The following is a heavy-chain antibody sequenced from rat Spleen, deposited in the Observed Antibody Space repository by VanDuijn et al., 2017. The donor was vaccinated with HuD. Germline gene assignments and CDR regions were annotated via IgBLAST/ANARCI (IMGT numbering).Heavy chain of an antibody. V-gene: IGHV5-25*01. CDR2: ISPSGGTS. J-gene: IGHJ2*01. CDR3: ARRARYFDY. CDR1: GFTFSNYY. Sequence: EVHLVESGGGLVQPGRSLKLSCAASGFTFSNYYMAWVRQAPTKGLEWVASISPSGGTSYYRDSVRARFTISRDNAKSILYLQMDSLRSEDTATYYCARRARYFDYWGQGVMVTVSS.